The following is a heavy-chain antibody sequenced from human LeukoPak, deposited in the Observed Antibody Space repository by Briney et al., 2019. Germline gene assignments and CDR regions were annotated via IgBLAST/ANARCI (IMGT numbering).Heavy chain of an antibody. CDR3: ARTTSRQLWFLGY. J-gene: IGHJ4*02. CDR1: GYTFTGYY. Sequence: RASVKVSCKASGYTFTGYYMHWVRQAPGQGLEWMGWINPNSGGTNYAQKFQGRVTMTRDTSISTAYMELSRLRSDDTAVYYCARTTSRQLWFLGYWGQGTLVTVSS. D-gene: IGHD5-18*01. V-gene: IGHV1-2*02. CDR2: INPNSGGT.